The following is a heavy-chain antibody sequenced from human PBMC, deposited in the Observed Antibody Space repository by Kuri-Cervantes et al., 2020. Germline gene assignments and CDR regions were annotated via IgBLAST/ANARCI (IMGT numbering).Heavy chain of an antibody. CDR1: GFTFSSYG. V-gene: IGHV3-30*03. Sequence: GGSLRPSCAASGFTFSSYGMHWVRQAPGKGLEWVAVISYDGSNKYYADSVKGRLTISRDNAKNSLYLQMSSLRAEETALYYCARGAGDSRGTDFDYWGQGTLVNVSS. CDR2: ISYDGSNK. J-gene: IGHJ4*02. CDR3: ARGAGDSRGTDFDY. D-gene: IGHD3-22*01.